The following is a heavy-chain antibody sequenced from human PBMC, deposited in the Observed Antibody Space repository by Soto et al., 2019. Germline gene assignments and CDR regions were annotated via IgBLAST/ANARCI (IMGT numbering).Heavy chain of an antibody. J-gene: IGHJ6*02. CDR1: GYTFTTYW. CDR2: IFPGDSDT. Sequence: GESLKISCKGSGYTFTTYWIGWVRQMPGKGLYWMGVIFPGDSDTRYNPSFQGQVTISVDKSISSAYLQWSSLKASDTAIYYCETLGEVPGVARFQQGLEVWGQGNTVTVSS. D-gene: IGHD3-16*01. CDR3: ETLGEVPGVARFQQGLEV. V-gene: IGHV5-51*01.